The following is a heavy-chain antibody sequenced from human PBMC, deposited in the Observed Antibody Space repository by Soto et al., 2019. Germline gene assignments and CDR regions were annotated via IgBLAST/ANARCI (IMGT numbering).Heavy chain of an antibody. V-gene: IGHV4-59*01. D-gene: IGHD3-10*01. J-gene: IGHJ6*02. CDR2: ISDSGST. CDR3: ARDSAAWFPYYGIDV. CDR1: GGSIDYYY. Sequence: LSLTCTVSGGSIDYYYWSWIRQPPGKGLEWLGYISDSGSTRYNPSLRSRVTISVDTSKNQFSLKLNSVTAADTAVYYCARDSAAWFPYYGIDVWGQGTTVTVSS.